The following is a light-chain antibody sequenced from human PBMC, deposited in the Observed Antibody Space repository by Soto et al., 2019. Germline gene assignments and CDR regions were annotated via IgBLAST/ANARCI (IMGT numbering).Light chain of an antibody. J-gene: IGKJ1*01. CDR1: QSVSSSY. V-gene: IGKV3-20*01. Sequence: EIVLTQSPGTLSLSPGERATLSCRASQSVSSSYLAWYQQKLGQAPRLLIYGAASRATGIPDRFSGSRSGTHFTLTISKLEPEDFAVYYCQQYGSSPWTFAQGTKVEIK. CDR2: GAA. CDR3: QQYGSSPWT.